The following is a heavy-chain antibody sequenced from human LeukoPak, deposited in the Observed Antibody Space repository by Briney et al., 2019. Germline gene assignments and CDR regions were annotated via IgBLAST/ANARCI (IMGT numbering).Heavy chain of an antibody. CDR2: IYYSGST. J-gene: IGHJ6*03. D-gene: IGHD1-1*01. CDR3: ARSGTTGYYYYYMDV. V-gene: IGHV4-59*12. Sequence: SETLSLTCTVSGGSISSYYWSWIRQPPGKGLEWIGYIYYSGSTNYNPSLKSRVTMSVDTSKNQFSLKLSSVTAADTAVYYCARSGTTGYYYYYMDVWGKGTTVTVSS. CDR1: GGSISSYY.